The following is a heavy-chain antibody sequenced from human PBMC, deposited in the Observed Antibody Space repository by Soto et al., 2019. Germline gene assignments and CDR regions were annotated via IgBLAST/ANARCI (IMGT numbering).Heavy chain of an antibody. Sequence: QVQLVESGGGVVQPGRSLRLSCAASGFTFSSYGMHWVRQAPGKGLEWVAVIWYDGSNKYYADSVKGRFTISRDNSKNTLYLQMNSLRAEDTAVYYCARGGYHRYDPCDIWGQGTMVTVSS. D-gene: IGHD3-22*01. CDR3: ARGGYHRYDPCDI. J-gene: IGHJ3*02. CDR2: IWYDGSNK. V-gene: IGHV3-33*01. CDR1: GFTFSSYG.